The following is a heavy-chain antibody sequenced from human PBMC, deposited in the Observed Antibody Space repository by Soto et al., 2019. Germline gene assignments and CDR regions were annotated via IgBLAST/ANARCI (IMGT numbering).Heavy chain of an antibody. CDR3: ARVYYYSSGDSGGPDYYYYGMDV. J-gene: IGHJ6*02. CDR1: GGTFSSYA. CDR2: IIPIFGTA. D-gene: IGHD3-22*01. V-gene: IGHV1-69*13. Sequence: SVKVSSKASGGTFSSYAISWVRQAPGQGLEWMGGIIPIFGTANYAQKFQGRVAITADESTRTAYMELSRLRSEDTAVVCFARVYYYSSGDSGGPDYYYYGMDVWGQGTTVTVSS.